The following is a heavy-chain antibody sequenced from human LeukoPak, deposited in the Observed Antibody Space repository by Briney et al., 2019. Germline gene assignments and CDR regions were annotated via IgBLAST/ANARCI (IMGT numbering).Heavy chain of an antibody. Sequence: GGSLRLSCAASGFTFSSYWMSWVRQAPGKGLEWVANIKQDGSEKYYVDSVKGRFTISRDNAKNSLYLQMNSLRAEDTAVYYCAKEHSVSVGASDYWGQGTLVTVSS. CDR2: IKQDGSEK. J-gene: IGHJ4*02. CDR3: AKEHSVSVGASDY. V-gene: IGHV3-7*03. CDR1: GFTFSSYW. D-gene: IGHD1-26*01.